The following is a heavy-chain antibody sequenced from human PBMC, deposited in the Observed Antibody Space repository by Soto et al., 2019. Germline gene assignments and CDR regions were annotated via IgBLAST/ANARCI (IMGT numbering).Heavy chain of an antibody. CDR2: IYYSGST. CDR1: GGSISSGGYY. J-gene: IGHJ4*02. Sequence: SETLSLTCTVSGGSISSGGYYWSWIRQHPGKGLEWIGYIYYSGSTYYNPSLKSRVTISVDTSKNQFSLKLSSVTAADTAVYYCAREGRRPTGFDYWGQGTLVTVPS. V-gene: IGHV4-31*03. D-gene: IGHD1-1*01. CDR3: AREGRRPTGFDY.